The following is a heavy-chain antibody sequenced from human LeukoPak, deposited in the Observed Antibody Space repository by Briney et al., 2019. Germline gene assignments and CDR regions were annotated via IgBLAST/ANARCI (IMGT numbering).Heavy chain of an antibody. Sequence: GGSLRLSCAASGFTFSSYAMSWVRQAPGKGLEWVSAISGSGGSTHYADSVKGRFTISRDNSKNTLYLQMNSLRAEDTAVYYCAKGLFVVVVIASNDYWGQGTLVTVSS. CDR1: GFTFSSYA. V-gene: IGHV3-23*01. CDR3: AKGLFVVVVIASNDY. CDR2: ISGSGGST. J-gene: IGHJ4*02. D-gene: IGHD2-21*01.